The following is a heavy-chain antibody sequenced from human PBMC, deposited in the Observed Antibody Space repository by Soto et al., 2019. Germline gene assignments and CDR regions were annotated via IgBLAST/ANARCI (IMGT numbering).Heavy chain of an antibody. CDR3: ARAPYYYDSSGYYFDY. J-gene: IGHJ4*02. Sequence: WETLSLTCTVSGGSISSYYWSWIRQPPGKGLEWIGYIYYSGSTNYNPSLKSRVTISVDTSKNQFSLKLSSVTAADTAVYYCARAPYYYDSSGYYFDYWGQGTLVTVSS. D-gene: IGHD3-22*01. V-gene: IGHV4-59*01. CDR1: GGSISSYY. CDR2: IYYSGST.